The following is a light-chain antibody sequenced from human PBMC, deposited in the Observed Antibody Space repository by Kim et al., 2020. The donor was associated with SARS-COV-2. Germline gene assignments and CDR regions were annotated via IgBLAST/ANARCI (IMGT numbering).Light chain of an antibody. Sequence: SYELTQPPSVSVSPGQTASITCSGDKLGDKYACWYQQKPGQSPVLVIYQDSKRPSGIPERFSGSNSGNTATLTISGTQAMVEADYYCQAWDSSTVVFGGG. V-gene: IGLV3-1*01. J-gene: IGLJ2*01. CDR3: QAWDSSTVV. CDR1: KLGDKY. CDR2: QDS.